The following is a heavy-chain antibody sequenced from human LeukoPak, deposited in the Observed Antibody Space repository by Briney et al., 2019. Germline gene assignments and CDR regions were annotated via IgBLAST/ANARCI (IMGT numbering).Heavy chain of an antibody. CDR2: IRYDGSNK. D-gene: IGHD3-3*02. CDR1: GFTFSSYG. V-gene: IGHV3-30*02. Sequence: GGSLRLSCAASGFTFSSYGMHWVRQAPGKGLEWVAFIRYDGSNKYYADSVKGRFTISRDNSKNTLYLQMNSLRVEDTAVYYCARDRDVLGYWGQGTLVTVSS. J-gene: IGHJ4*02. CDR3: ARDRDVLGY.